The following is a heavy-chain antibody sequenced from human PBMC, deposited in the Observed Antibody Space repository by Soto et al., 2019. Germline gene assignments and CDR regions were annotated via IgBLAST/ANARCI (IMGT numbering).Heavy chain of an antibody. D-gene: IGHD2-21*02. CDR1: GGSISSYA. CDR2: IIPIFGTA. J-gene: IGHJ6*02. CDR3: AREGGNSLYYYYGMDV. Sequence: SVKVSCKDSGGSISSYASSWVRQAPGQGLEWMGGIIPIFGTANYAQKFQGRVTITADESTSTAYMELSSLRSEDTAVYYCAREGGNSLYYYYGMDVWGQGTTVTVSS. V-gene: IGHV1-69*13.